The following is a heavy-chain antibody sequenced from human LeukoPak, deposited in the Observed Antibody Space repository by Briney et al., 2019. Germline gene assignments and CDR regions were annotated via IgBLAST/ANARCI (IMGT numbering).Heavy chain of an antibody. V-gene: IGHV4-39*01. Sequence: PSETLSLTCTVSGGSISSSIYYWAWIRQPPGKGLEWIGSIYYSGSTYYNPSLKSRVTISVDTSKNQFSLKLSSVTAADTAVYYCARSPLYDFWSGYYGNWGQGTLVTVSS. J-gene: IGHJ4*02. CDR3: ARSPLYDFWSGYYGN. CDR2: IYYSGST. CDR1: GGSISSSIYY. D-gene: IGHD3-3*01.